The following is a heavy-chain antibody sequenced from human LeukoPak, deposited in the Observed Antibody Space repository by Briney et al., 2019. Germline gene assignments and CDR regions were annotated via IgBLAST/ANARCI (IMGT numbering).Heavy chain of an antibody. J-gene: IGHJ3*02. Sequence: SETLSLTCTVSGGSISSYYWSWIRQPPGKGLEWIGYIYYSGSTNYNPSLKSRVTISVDTSKNQFSLKLSSVTAEDAAVYYCARGPSFSTEDAFDIWGQGTMVTVSS. CDR1: GGSISSYY. CDR2: IYYSGST. CDR3: ARGPSFSTEDAFDI. D-gene: IGHD3/OR15-3a*01. V-gene: IGHV4-59*08.